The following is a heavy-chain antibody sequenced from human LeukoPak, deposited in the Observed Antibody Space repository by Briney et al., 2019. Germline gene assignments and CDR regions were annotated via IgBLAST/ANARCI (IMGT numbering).Heavy chain of an antibody. D-gene: IGHD5-18*01. V-gene: IGHV1-2*02. CDR1: GYTFTGYY. J-gene: IGHJ6*02. CDR2: INPNSGGT. Sequence: ASVKVSCKASGYTFTGYYMHWVRQAPGQGLEWIGWINPNSGGTNYAQKFQGRVTMTRDTSTSTAYMELSRLRSDDTAVYYCASGYSYGYDPTYYYGMDVWGQGTTVTVSS. CDR3: ASGYSYGYDPTYYYGMDV.